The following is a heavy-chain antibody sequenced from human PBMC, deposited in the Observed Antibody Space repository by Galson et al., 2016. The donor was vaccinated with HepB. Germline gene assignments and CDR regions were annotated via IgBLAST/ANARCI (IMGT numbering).Heavy chain of an antibody. D-gene: IGHD6-19*01. Sequence: PALVKPPQTLTLTCTFSGFSLRTTAVGVGWIRQAPGKAPEWLAFIYWDDNECYSPSLQSRLTITKDTSKNQVVLTMTNVDPVDTGTYYCARGSGWLLDRWGQGTLVTVSS. CDR3: ARGSGWLLDR. CDR2: IYWDDNE. V-gene: IGHV2-5*02. CDR1: GFSLRTTAVG. J-gene: IGHJ5*02.